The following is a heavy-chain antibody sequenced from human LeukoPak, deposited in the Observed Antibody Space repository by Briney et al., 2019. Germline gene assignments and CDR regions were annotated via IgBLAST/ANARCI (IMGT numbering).Heavy chain of an antibody. Sequence: GASVKVSCKASGGTFSSYAISWVRQAPGQGLEWMGGIIPIFGTASYAQKFQGRVTITADESTSTAYMELSSLRSEDTAVYYCARTTTVTAYSGDYYHYVDVWGKGTTVTISS. CDR3: ARTTTVTAYSGDYYHYVDV. CDR1: GGTFSSYA. J-gene: IGHJ6*03. CDR2: IIPIFGTA. D-gene: IGHD4-11*01. V-gene: IGHV1-69*01.